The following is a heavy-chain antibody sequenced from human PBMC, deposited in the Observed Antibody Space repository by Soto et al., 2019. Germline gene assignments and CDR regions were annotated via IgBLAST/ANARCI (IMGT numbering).Heavy chain of an antibody. CDR1: GYTFTSYD. J-gene: IGHJ3*02. V-gene: IGHV1-8*01. Sequence: ASVKVSCKASGYTFTSYDINWVRQATGQGLEWTGWMNPNSGNTGYAQKLQGRVTMTRNTSISTAYMELSSLRSEDTAVYYCAREVRFLEWSIDTFDIWGQGTMVTVSS. CDR3: AREVRFLEWSIDTFDI. CDR2: MNPNSGNT. D-gene: IGHD3-3*01.